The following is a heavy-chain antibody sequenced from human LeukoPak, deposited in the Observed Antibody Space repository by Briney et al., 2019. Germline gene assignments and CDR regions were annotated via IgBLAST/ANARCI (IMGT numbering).Heavy chain of an antibody. V-gene: IGHV3-7*01. CDR2: IRQDGTEQ. J-gene: IGHJ6*03. CDR3: ARVGPSYYYYYMDV. Sequence: GGSLRLSCAASGFTFSSSWVRWLRQARGKGVEWGANIRQDGTEQYTADSLKGRFTISRDSTKRTLYLQINSLRVEDTAVYYCARVGPSYYYYYMDVWGNGSTVIVSS. CDR1: GFTFSSSW.